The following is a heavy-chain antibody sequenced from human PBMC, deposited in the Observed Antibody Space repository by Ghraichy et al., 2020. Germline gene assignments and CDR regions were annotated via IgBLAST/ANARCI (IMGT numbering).Heavy chain of an antibody. J-gene: IGHJ6*02. D-gene: IGHD6-19*01. Sequence: SQTLSLTCTVSGGSISSYYWSWIRQPPGKGLEWIGYIYYSGSTNYNPSLKSRVTISVDTSKNQFSLKLSSVTAADTAVYYCARAPWLANYGMDVWGQGTTVTVSS. CDR3: ARAPWLANYGMDV. CDR2: IYYSGST. V-gene: IGHV4-59*01. CDR1: GGSISSYY.